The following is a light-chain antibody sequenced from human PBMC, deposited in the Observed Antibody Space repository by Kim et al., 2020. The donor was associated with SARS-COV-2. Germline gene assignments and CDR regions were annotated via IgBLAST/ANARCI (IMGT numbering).Light chain of an antibody. Sequence: PGALVTLPCAARQCFRSTFLAWYRQKLGQPPSLLLYDPSMSATGIPDRFSGSVSGADFTRTVNGLEPEDSALYYCQQYRYSPPTFGQGPKLEI. CDR3: QQYRYSPPT. CDR1: QCFRSTF. J-gene: IGKJ2*01. V-gene: IGKV3-20*01. CDR2: DPS.